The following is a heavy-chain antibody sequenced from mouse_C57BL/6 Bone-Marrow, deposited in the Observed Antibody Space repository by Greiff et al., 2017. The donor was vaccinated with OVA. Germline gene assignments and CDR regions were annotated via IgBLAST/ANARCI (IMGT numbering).Heavy chain of an antibody. D-gene: IGHD1-1*01. Sequence: EVQRVESEGGLVQPGSSMKLSCTASGFTFSDYYMAWVRQVPEKGLEWVANINYDGSSTYYLDSLKSRFIISRDNAKNILYLQMSSLKSEDTATYYCARAPYYGSSYYFDYWGQGTTLTVSS. J-gene: IGHJ2*01. CDR2: INYDGSST. CDR3: ARAPYYGSSYYFDY. V-gene: IGHV5-16*01. CDR1: GFTFSDYY.